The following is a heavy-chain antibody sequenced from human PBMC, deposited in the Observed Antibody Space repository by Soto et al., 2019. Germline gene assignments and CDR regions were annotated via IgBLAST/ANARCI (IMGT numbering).Heavy chain of an antibody. J-gene: IGHJ6*02. D-gene: IGHD2-21*02. CDR3: ASSYCGGDCPTAYYGMDV. Sequence: QVQLVQSGAEVKKPGASVKVSCKASGYTFTGYYMHWVRQAPGQGLEWMGWINPNSGGTNYAQKFQGCVTMTRDTSISTAYMELSRLRSDDTAVYYCASSYCGGDCPTAYYGMDVWGQGTTVTVSS. CDR1: GYTFTGYY. CDR2: INPNSGGT. V-gene: IGHV1-2*04.